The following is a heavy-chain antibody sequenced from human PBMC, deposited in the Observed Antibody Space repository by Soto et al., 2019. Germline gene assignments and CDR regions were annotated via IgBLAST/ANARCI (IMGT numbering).Heavy chain of an antibody. CDR1: VFTFNTYG. CDR2: IWYDGSIK. V-gene: IGHV3-33*01. Sequence: XGSLRLSCASSVFTFNTYGMHCVRRIPGKWLQWVAIIWYDGSIKYYADSVKGRFTISRDNSKNTLYLQMNSLRDEDTAVYYCARIDWTGGNCNTYPNYGMEGWGQGTTVSVSS. CDR3: ARIDWTGGNCNTYPNYGMEG. J-gene: IGHJ6*02. D-gene: IGHD2-15*01.